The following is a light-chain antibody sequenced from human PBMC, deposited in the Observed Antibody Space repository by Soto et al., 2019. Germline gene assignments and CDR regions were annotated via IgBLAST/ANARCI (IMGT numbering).Light chain of an antibody. J-gene: IGLJ3*02. CDR1: SSNIGADYD. Sequence: QSVLTQPPSVSGAPGKRVTISCTGSSSNIGADYDVHWYQQLPGTAPKLLIYGNSNRPSGVPDRFSGSKSGTSASLAITGLQAEDEADYYCQSYDSRLSAVVFGGGTKLTVL. CDR3: QSYDSRLSAVV. V-gene: IGLV1-40*01. CDR2: GNS.